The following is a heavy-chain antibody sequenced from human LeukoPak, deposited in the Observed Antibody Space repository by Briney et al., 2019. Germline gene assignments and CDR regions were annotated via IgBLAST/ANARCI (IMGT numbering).Heavy chain of an antibody. D-gene: IGHD2-2*01. CDR2: INPNSGGT. V-gene: IGHV1-2*02. CDR3: ARGSCSSTSCYAYYMGV. Sequence: ASVKVSCKASGYTFTGYYMHWVRQAPGQGLEWMEWINPNSGGTNYAQKFQGRVTMTRDTSISTAYMELSRLRSDDTAVYYCARGSCSSTSCYAYYMGVWGKGTTVTVSS. CDR1: GYTFTGYY. J-gene: IGHJ6*03.